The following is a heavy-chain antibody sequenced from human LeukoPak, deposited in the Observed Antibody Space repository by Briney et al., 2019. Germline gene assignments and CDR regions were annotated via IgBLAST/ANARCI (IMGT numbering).Heavy chain of an antibody. J-gene: IGHJ6*03. D-gene: IGHD3-3*01. CDR3: ARSFVDFWSGYNYYYYMDV. CDR2: MNPNNGNT. Sequence: ASVKVSRKASGYTFSSYDINWVRQATGQGLEWMGWMNPNNGNTGYAQKFQGRVTITRNISISTAYMELNSLRSEDTAVYYCARSFVDFWSGYNYYYYMDVWGKGATVTVSS. CDR1: GYTFSSYD. V-gene: IGHV1-8*03.